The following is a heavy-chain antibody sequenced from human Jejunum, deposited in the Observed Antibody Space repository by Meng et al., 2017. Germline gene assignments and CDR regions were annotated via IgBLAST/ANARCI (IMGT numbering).Heavy chain of an antibody. CDR3: ARGELLWDF. Sequence: VLLQWLGPGVVTPSQPPSPTCTVSGDSISSGEYFWSWIRQPPGKGLEWIGYMDYRGSTFYNPSLKSRVTISVDTSKNQFSLKLSSVTAADTAVYFCARGELLWDFWGQGTLVTVSS. CDR2: MDYRGST. CDR1: GDSISSGEYF. V-gene: IGHV4-30-4*01. J-gene: IGHJ4*02. D-gene: IGHD2-2*01.